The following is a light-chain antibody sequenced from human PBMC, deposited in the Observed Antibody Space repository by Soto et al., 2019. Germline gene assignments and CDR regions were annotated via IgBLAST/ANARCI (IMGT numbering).Light chain of an antibody. CDR2: EVS. J-gene: IGLJ1*01. Sequence: QSVLIQPASVSGSPGQSITISCTGTSSDVGGYNYVSWYQQQSGKAPKLMIHEVSNRPSGVSNRFSGSKSGNTASLTISGLQAEDEADYYCSSYTSSRAYVFGIGTQLTVL. CDR3: SSYTSSRAYV. V-gene: IGLV2-14*01. CDR1: SSDVGGYNY.